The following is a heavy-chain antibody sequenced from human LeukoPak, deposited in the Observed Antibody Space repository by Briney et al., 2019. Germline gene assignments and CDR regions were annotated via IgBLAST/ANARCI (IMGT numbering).Heavy chain of an antibody. D-gene: IGHD3-10*01. CDR1: GFTFSNYW. V-gene: IGHV3-7*01. J-gene: IGHJ4*02. Sequence: GGSLRLSCAVSGFTFSNYWMTWVRQVPGKGLEWVANIKQDGSDKYYVDSVKGRFTISRDNAKNSLYLQMNSLRVEDTAVYYCVSTGSLLDYWGQGVLVTVSS. CDR2: IKQDGSDK. CDR3: VSTGSLLDY.